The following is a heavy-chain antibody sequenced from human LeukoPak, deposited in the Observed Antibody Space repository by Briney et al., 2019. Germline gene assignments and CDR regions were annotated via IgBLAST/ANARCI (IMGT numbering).Heavy chain of an antibody. CDR2: ISSSGTTT. V-gene: IGHV3-11*01. Sequence: GRSLRPSCAASGFTFSDYYTSCIRHAPGNGMEWVSYISSSGTTTYYADSVKGRFTIPRDNAKSSLYLRMNSLRAGGTAVYYCARVPTYYDFWSGYHYPRPTAVDGMDVWGQGTTVTVSS. CDR3: ARVPTYYDFWSGYHYPRPTAVDGMDV. J-gene: IGHJ6*02. D-gene: IGHD3-3*01. CDR1: GFTFSDYY.